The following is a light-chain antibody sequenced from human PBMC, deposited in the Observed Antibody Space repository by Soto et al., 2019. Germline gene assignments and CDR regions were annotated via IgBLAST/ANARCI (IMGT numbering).Light chain of an antibody. V-gene: IGLV7-46*01. CDR3: LLYDSDAAV. CDR2: DTN. J-gene: IGLJ7*01. Sequence: QAVVTQEPSLTVSPGGTVTLTCGSSTGVVTSGHYPYWFQQRPGQAPTTLIYDTNNKHSWTPARFSGSLLGGKAALTLSGAQPEDEAEYYCLLYDSDAAVFGGGTQLTVL. CDR1: TGVVTSGHY.